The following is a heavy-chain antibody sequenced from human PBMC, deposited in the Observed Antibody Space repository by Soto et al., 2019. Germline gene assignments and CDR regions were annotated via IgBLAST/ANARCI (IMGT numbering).Heavy chain of an antibody. CDR1: WVSVSRNNAA. J-gene: IGHJ6*02. Sequence: SQALSSTSAIAWVSVSRNNAACNCRRQSPSRGLEWLGRTYYRSKWYNDYAVSVKSRITINPDTSKNQFSLQLNSVTPEDTAVYYCARDKGSSSYNYYYYGMDVWGQGTTVTVS. CDR3: ARDKGSSSYNYYYYGMDV. D-gene: IGHD6-6*01. CDR2: TYYRSKWYN. V-gene: IGHV6-1*01.